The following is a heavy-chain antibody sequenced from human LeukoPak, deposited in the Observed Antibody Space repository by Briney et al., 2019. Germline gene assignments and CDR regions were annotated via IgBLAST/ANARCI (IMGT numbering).Heavy chain of an antibody. J-gene: IGHJ2*01. Sequence: GGSLRLSCAAAGFSVSTNYMNWVRQAPGNGLGWVSFLYSGSSTYYPDSGEGRFIFSRDSSKNTLSLQRTDLRSTDTPVYYCARVGDHFHWYLDLWGRGTLVTVSS. V-gene: IGHV3-53*01. CDR1: GFSVSTNY. CDR2: LYSGSST. CDR3: ARVGDHFHWYLDL. D-gene: IGHD3-3*02.